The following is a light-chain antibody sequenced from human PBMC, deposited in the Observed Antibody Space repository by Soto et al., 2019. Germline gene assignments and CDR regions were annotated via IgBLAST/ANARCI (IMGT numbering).Light chain of an antibody. Sequence: EIVLTQSPGTLSLSPGERATLSCRASQSFSSSYLAWYQQKPGQAPRLLIYGASSRATGIPDRFSGSGSGTDFTLTISSLEPEDFAEYYRPHSGRALLTFGTGTKVYV. CDR3: PHSGRALLT. CDR1: QSFSSSY. J-gene: IGKJ3*01. CDR2: GAS. V-gene: IGKV3-20*01.